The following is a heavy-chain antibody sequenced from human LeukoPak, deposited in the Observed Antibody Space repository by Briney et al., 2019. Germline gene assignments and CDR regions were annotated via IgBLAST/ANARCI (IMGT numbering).Heavy chain of an antibody. CDR3: AVGVGDH. CDR2: ISYDGSNK. D-gene: IGHD2-2*01. CDR1: GLTFSSYA. J-gene: IGHJ4*02. Sequence: PGGSLRLSCAASGLTFSSYAMHWVRQAPGKGLEWVAVISYDGSNKYYADSVKGRFTISRDNAKNTLYLQMNSLRAEDTAVYYCAVGVGDHWGQGTLVTVFS. V-gene: IGHV3-30*07.